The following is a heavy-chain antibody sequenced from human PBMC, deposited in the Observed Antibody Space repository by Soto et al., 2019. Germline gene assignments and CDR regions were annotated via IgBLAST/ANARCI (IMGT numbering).Heavy chain of an antibody. CDR3: TRGAPAAVPGFDY. V-gene: IGHV3-49*03. J-gene: IGHJ4*02. CDR1: GFTFGDYA. CDR2: IRSKAYGGTT. D-gene: IGHD2-2*01. Sequence: EVQLVESGGGLVQPGRSLRLSCTASGFTFGDYAMSWFRQAPGKGLEWVGFIRSKAYGGTTEYAASVKGRFTISRDDSKSIAYLQMNSLKTEDTAVYYCTRGAPAAVPGFDYCGQGTLVTVSS.